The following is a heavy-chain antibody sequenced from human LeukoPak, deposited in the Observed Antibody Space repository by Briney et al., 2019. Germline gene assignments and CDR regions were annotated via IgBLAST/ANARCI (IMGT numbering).Heavy chain of an antibody. CDR2: INSDGSGT. D-gene: IGHD3-22*01. CDR1: AFTFSSYW. V-gene: IGHV3-74*01. Sequence: QPGGSLRLSCAASAFTFSSYWMHWVRQAPGKGLVWVSRINSDGSGTDYADSVKGRFTISRDNAKNTVYLQMNSLRGEDTAMYYCAGVGYDSSGWCGFDIWGQGTMVTVSS. J-gene: IGHJ3*02. CDR3: AGVGYDSSGWCGFDI.